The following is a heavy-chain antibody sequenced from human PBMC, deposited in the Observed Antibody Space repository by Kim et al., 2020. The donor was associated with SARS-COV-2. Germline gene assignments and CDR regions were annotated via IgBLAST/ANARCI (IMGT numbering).Heavy chain of an antibody. J-gene: IGHJ5*02. CDR3: ARGLQRDGPRDWFDP. D-gene: IGHD6-25*01. V-gene: IGHV4-34*01. CDR2: INHSGST. CDR1: GGSFSGYY. Sequence: SETLSLTCAVYGGSFSGYYWSWIRQPPGKGLEWIGEINHSGSTNYNPSLKSRVTISVDTSKNQFSLKLSSVTAADTAVYYCARGLQRDGPRDWFDPWGQGTLVTVSS.